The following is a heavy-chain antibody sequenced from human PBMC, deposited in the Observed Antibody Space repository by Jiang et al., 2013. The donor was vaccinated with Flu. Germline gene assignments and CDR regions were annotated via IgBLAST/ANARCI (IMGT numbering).Heavy chain of an antibody. J-gene: IGHJ3*02. CDR1: GFTFSSYE. CDR2: ISSSGSTI. CDR3: ARLRRNAFDI. Sequence: RLSCAASGFTFSSYEMNWVRQAPGKGLEWVSYISSSGSTIYYADSVKGRFTISRDNAKNSLYLQMNSLRAEDTAVYYCARLRRNAFDIWGQGTMVTVSS. V-gene: IGHV3-48*03.